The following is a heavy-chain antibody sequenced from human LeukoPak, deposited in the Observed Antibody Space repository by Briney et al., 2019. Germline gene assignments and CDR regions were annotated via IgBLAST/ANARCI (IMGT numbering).Heavy chain of an antibody. CDR2: ISYDGSNK. CDR1: GFTFSSYA. V-gene: IGHV3-30-3*01. J-gene: IGHJ4*02. Sequence: GGSLRLSRAASGFTFSSYAMHWVRQAPGKGLEWVAVISYDGSNKYYADSVKGRFTISRDNSKNTLYLQMNSLRAEDTAVYYCARDSRITMVRGVTPPGYWGQGTLVTVSS. CDR3: ARDSRITMVRGVTPPGY. D-gene: IGHD3-10*01.